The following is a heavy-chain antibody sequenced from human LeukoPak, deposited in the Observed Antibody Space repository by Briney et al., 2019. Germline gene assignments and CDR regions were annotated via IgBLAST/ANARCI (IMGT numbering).Heavy chain of an antibody. CDR1: GFTSSSYA. CDR3: ARDEMATVFDY. J-gene: IGHJ4*02. V-gene: IGHV3-30-3*01. CDR2: ISYDGSNK. Sequence: GGSLRLSCAASGFTSSSYAMHWVRQAPGKGLEWVAVISYDGSNKYYADSVKGRFTISRDNSKNTLYLQMNSLRAEDTAVYYCARDEMATVFDYWGQGTLVTVSS. D-gene: IGHD5-24*01.